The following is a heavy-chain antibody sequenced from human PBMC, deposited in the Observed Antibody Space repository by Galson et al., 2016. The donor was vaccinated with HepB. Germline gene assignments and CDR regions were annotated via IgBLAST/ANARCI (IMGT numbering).Heavy chain of an antibody. CDR2: ISWNSGRI. V-gene: IGHV3-9*01. Sequence: LRLSCATSGFTFNDYAMHWVRQAPGKGLEWVPGISWNSGRIDYADSVKGRFTVSRDNAKNSLYLQINSLRAEDTALYYCAKATSGSAYGSRYFQHWGQGTLVTVSS. CDR1: GFTFNDYA. CDR3: AKATSGSAYGSRYFQH. D-gene: IGHD3-10*01. J-gene: IGHJ1*01.